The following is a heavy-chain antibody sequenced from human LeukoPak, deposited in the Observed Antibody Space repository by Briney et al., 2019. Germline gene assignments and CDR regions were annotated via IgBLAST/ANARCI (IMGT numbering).Heavy chain of an antibody. CDR2: INHSGST. CDR1: GGSFSGYY. J-gene: IGHJ4*02. D-gene: IGHD5-12*01. CDR3: ARGDYSGYGSFFDY. Sequence: SETLSLTCAVYGGSFSGYYWSWIRQPPGKGLEWIGEINHSGSTNYNPSLKSRVTISVDTSKNQFSLKLSSVTAAGTAVYYCARGDYSGYGSFFDYWGQGTLVTVSS. V-gene: IGHV4-34*01.